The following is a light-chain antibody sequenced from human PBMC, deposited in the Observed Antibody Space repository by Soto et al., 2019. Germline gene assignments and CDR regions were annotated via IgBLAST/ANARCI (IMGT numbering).Light chain of an antibody. J-gene: IGKJ2*01. CDR3: QQYCSSPYT. CDR1: QSVSSSY. Sequence: EIVLTQSPGTLSLSPGERATLSCRASQSVSSSYFAWYQQKPGQAPRLLIYDASSRATGIPDRFSGSGSGTHFTLTISRLEPEDFAVDFCQQYCSSPYTFGQGTKLEIK. V-gene: IGKV3-20*01. CDR2: DAS.